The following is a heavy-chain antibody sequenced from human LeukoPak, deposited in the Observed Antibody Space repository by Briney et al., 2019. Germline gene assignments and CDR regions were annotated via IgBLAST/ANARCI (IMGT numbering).Heavy chain of an antibody. J-gene: IGHJ4*02. CDR3: ARGSALASFHYFDF. V-gene: IGHV1-8*01. CDR1: GYTFSNFD. Sequence: ASVKVSCKASGYTFSNFDVHWVRQTPRQGLEWMGWMTPNSGNTGYAQKFQGRVTMTSDTSTSTVYMDLSSLRSEDTAVFYCARGSALASFHYFDFWGQGTLVTVSS. CDR2: MTPNSGNT. D-gene: IGHD6-19*01.